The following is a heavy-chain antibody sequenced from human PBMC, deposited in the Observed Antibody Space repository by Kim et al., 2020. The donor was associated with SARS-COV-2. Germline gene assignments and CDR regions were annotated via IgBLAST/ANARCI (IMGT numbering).Heavy chain of an antibody. CDR1: GGTFSSYA. CDR2: IIPIFGTA. CDR3: ARETHYYDSSGPDAFDI. J-gene: IGHJ3*02. D-gene: IGHD3-22*01. Sequence: SVKVSCKASGGTFSSYAISWVRQAPGQGLEWMGGIIPIFGTANYAQKFQGRVTITADESTSTAYMELSSLRSEDTAVYYCARETHYYDSSGPDAFDIWGQGTMVTVSS. V-gene: IGHV1-69*13.